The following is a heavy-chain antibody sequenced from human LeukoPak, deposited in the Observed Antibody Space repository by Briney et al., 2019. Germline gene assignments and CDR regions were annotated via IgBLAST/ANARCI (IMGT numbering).Heavy chain of an antibody. D-gene: IGHD3-9*01. Sequence: GRSLRLSCAASGFTFSSYGMHWVRQAPGKGLEWVAVISYDGSNKYYADSVKGRFTISRDNSKNTLYLQMNSLRAEDTAVYYCAKGGDVRGVPHYDILTGYWGQGTLVTVSS. CDR2: ISYDGSNK. V-gene: IGHV3-30*18. CDR3: AKGGDVRGVPHYDILTGY. CDR1: GFTFSSYG. J-gene: IGHJ4*02.